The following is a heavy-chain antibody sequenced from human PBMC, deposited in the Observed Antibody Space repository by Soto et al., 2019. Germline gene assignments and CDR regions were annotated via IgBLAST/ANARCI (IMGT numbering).Heavy chain of an antibody. CDR1: GGSISSYY. V-gene: IGHV4-59*08. D-gene: IGHD6-6*01. Sequence: SETLSLTCTVSGGSISSYYWSWIRQPPGKGLEWIGYIYYSGSTNYNPSLKSRVTISVDTSKNQFSLKLSSVTAADTAVYYCARHSCSSGPIHYCYYYMDVWGKGTTVTVSS. J-gene: IGHJ6*03. CDR3: ARHSCSSGPIHYCYYYMDV. CDR2: IYYSGST.